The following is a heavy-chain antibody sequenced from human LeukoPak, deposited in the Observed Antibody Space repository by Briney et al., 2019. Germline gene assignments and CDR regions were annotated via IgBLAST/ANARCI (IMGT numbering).Heavy chain of an antibody. CDR1: GFTFSSFG. J-gene: IGHJ3*02. CDR3: ARDLSVGPCDI. V-gene: IGHV3-66*01. CDR2: IYSGGST. Sequence: PGESLRLSCAASGFTFSSFGMHWVRQAPGKGLEWVSVIYSGGSTYYADSVKGRFTISRDNSKHTLYLQMNSLRAEDTAVYYCARDLSVGPCDIWGQATMVTVRS. D-gene: IGHD3-16*01.